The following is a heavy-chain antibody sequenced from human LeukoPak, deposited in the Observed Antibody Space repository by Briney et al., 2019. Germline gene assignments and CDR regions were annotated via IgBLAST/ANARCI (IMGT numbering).Heavy chain of an antibody. J-gene: IGHJ4*02. CDR2: IWYDGSNK. Sequence: QPGRSLRLSCAASGFTFSSYGMHWVRQAPGKGLEWVAVIWYDGSNKYYADSVKGRFTISRDNSKNTLYLQMNSLRAEDTAVYYCARVADYSNSAHADYWGQGTLVTVSS. CDR3: ARVADYSNSAHADY. CDR1: GFTFSSYG. V-gene: IGHV3-33*01. D-gene: IGHD4-11*01.